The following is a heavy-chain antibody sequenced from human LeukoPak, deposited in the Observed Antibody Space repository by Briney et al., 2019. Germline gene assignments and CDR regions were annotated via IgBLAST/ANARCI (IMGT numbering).Heavy chain of an antibody. D-gene: IGHD2-15*01. CDR1: GFAFSSYG. CDR2: ILYDGSNK. J-gene: IGHJ4*02. Sequence: GSLRLSFAASGFAFSSYGMHWVRRAPGKGVEGVAFILYDGSNKYYSDSVKGGFTISRENSKNKLYLQINSMRAEDTAVYYCAKVGYCSGGSCYRKSAFFDYWGQGTLVTVSS. CDR3: AKVGYCSGGSCYRKSAFFDY. V-gene: IGHV3-30*02.